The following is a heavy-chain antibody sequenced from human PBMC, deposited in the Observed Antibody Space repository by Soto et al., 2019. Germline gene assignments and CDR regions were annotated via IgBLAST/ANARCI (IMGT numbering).Heavy chain of an antibody. V-gene: IGHV3-30-3*01. CDR2: IAHDGSNA. Sequence: QVQLVESGGGVVQPGGSLRLSCAASGFTFRNHAMHWVRQAPGKGLECLAVIAHDGSNAFYRGSVKGRFTVSRDNSKNTLYLYKNSLRSEDTGVYYCARGDREDILVVVGARPGEYGTDIWGQGTTVIVSS. D-gene: IGHD2-15*01. J-gene: IGHJ6*02. CDR1: GFTFRNHA. CDR3: ARGDREDILVVVGARPGEYGTDI.